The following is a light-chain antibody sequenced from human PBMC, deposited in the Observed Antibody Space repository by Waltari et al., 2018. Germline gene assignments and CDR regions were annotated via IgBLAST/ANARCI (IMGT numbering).Light chain of an antibody. J-gene: IGLJ1*01. Sequence: QSALTQPASMSGSPGQPTTTPCTGTRRDLCYNLVSRYPQHPGKVPKLRIFDGNQRPSGVYHRFSGSQPGNTASLTISGLQADDEADYYCLSNVGGDTVFGLGTKVSVL. V-gene: IGLV2-23*01. CDR2: DGN. CDR3: LSNVGGDTV. CDR1: RRDLCYNL.